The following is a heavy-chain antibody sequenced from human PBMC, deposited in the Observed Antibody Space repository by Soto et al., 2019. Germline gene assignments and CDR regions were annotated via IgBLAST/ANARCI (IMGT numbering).Heavy chain of an antibody. D-gene: IGHD6-19*01. CDR1: GGSISSYF. CDR2: IYYSGST. Sequence: QVQLQESGPRLVKPSETLSLTGTVSGGSISSYFWNWIRQPPGKVLEWIGYIYYSGSTNYNPSLKSRVTISVDTSKNTVSLKLSSVTAADTAMYYCARRVKTAVAGFYWYFDRWGRGTLVTVSS. J-gene: IGHJ2*01. V-gene: IGHV4-59*08. CDR3: ARRVKTAVAGFYWYFDR.